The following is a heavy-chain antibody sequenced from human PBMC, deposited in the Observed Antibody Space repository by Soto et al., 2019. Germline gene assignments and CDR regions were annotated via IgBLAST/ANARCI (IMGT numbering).Heavy chain of an antibody. CDR1: GYSFAGYW. J-gene: IGHJ6*02. D-gene: IGHD1-7*01. V-gene: IGHV5-10-1*01. Sequence: GESLKISCKGSGYSFAGYWITWVRQKPGKGLEWMGRIDPSDSQTYYSPSFRGHVTISATKSITTVFLQWSSLRASDTAMYYCARLVYGGNSPRMDVWGQGTTVTVSS. CDR2: IDPSDSQT. CDR3: ARLVYGGNSPRMDV.